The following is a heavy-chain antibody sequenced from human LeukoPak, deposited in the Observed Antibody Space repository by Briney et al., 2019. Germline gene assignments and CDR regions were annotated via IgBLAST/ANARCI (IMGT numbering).Heavy chain of an antibody. V-gene: IGHV3-9*01. D-gene: IGHD6-13*01. CDR2: ISWNSGSI. CDR3: ACIAAAGTFDY. Sequence: GGSLRLSCAASGFTFDDYAMHWVRQAPGKGLEWVSGISWNSGSIGYADSVKGRFTISRDNAKNSLYLQMNSLRAEDTALYYCACIAAAGTFDYWGQGTLVIVSS. J-gene: IGHJ4*02. CDR1: GFTFDDYA.